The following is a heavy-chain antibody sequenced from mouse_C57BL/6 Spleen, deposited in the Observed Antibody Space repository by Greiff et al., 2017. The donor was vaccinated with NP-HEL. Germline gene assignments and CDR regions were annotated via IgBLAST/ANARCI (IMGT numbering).Heavy chain of an antibody. Sequence: VQLQQPGAELVRPGSSVKLSCKASGYTFTSYWMHWVKQRPIQGLEWIGNIYPSDSETHYNQKFKDKATLTVDKSSSTAYMQLSSLTSEDSAVYYCARVDGSHAMDYWGQGTTVTVSS. CDR1: GYTFTSYW. D-gene: IGHD2-3*01. V-gene: IGHV1-52*01. J-gene: IGHJ4*01. CDR2: IYPSDSET. CDR3: ARVDGSHAMDY.